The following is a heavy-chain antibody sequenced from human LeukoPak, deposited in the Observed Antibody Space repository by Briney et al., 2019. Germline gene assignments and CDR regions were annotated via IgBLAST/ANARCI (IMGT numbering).Heavy chain of an antibody. CDR1: GYTFTNFY. Sequence: ASVKVSCTASGYTFTNFYIHWMRQAPGQGLEWMGIMNPSSGSTSYAQKFQGRVTMTRDKSTSTVYMELRGLRFEDTAMYYCARDLNSYGYSYDSWGQGTLVTVSS. D-gene: IGHD5-18*01. V-gene: IGHV1-46*01. J-gene: IGHJ4*02. CDR2: MNPSSGST. CDR3: ARDLNSYGYSYDS.